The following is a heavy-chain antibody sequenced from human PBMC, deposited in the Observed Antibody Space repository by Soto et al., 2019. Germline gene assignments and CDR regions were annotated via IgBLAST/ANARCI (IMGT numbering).Heavy chain of an antibody. CDR1: GGTFSSYA. J-gene: IGHJ6*02. Sequence: QVQPVQSGAEVKKPGSSVKVSCKASGGTFSSYAISWVRQAPGQGLEWMGGIIPIFGTANYAQKFQGRVTITADESTSTAYMELSSLRSEDTAVYYCARSIAAAGMTDYYYYGMDVWGQGTTVTVSS. CDR3: ARSIAAAGMTDYYYYGMDV. D-gene: IGHD6-13*01. CDR2: IIPIFGTA. V-gene: IGHV1-69*01.